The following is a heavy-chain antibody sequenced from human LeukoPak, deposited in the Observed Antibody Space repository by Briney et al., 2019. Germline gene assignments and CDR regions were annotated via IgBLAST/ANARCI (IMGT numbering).Heavy chain of an antibody. CDR3: ARDKSVTGYADF. CDR1: GYTFTAYY. D-gene: IGHD3-9*01. Sequence: ASVRVSCKASGYTFTAYYIHWVRQAPGQGLEWMGWINPNNGGTNYAQKFQGRVTMTRDTSISTADMDLSRLTPDDTAVYYCARDKSVTGYADFWGQGTLVTVSS. V-gene: IGHV1-2*02. CDR2: INPNNGGT. J-gene: IGHJ4*02.